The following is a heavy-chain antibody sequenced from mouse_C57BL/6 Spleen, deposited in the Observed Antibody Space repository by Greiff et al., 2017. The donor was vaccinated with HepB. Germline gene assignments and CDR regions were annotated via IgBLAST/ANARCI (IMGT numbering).Heavy chain of an antibody. V-gene: IGHV1-55*01. CDR2: IYPGSGST. CDR3: ARESGGSSVFAY. Sequence: VQLQQSGAELVKPGASVKMSCKASGYTFTSYWIPWVKQRPGQGLEWIGDIYPGSGSTNYNEKFKSKATLTVDTSSSTAYMQLSSLTSEDSAVYYCARESGGSSVFAYWGQGTLVTVSA. J-gene: IGHJ3*01. CDR1: GYTFTSYW. D-gene: IGHD1-1*01.